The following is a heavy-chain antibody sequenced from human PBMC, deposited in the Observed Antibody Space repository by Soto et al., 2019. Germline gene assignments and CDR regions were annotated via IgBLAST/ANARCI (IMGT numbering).Heavy chain of an antibody. CDR3: ASLEWESTGYADY. D-gene: IGHD3-3*01. Sequence: EVQLVESGGGLVQPGGSVRLSCAASGFTFGSQWMSWVRQAPGKGLEWVANIKRDGSEKYYVDSVKGRFTISRDNAKNTLYLQMNSLRADDTAVYYCASLEWESTGYADYWGQGTLVTVSS. V-gene: IGHV3-7*03. CDR2: IKRDGSEK. CDR1: GFTFGSQW. J-gene: IGHJ4*02.